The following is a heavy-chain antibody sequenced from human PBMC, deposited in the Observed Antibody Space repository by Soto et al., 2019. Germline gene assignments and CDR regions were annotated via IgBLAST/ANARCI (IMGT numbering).Heavy chain of an antibody. CDR2: INPNSGGT. J-gene: IGHJ6*02. V-gene: IGHV1-2*04. Sequence: GASVKVSCKASGYTFTGYYMHWVRQAPGQGLEWMGWINPNSGGTNYAQKFQGWVTMTRDTSISTAYMELSRLRSDDTAVYYCARGGAARPVTYGIYVWGQVTTVTVSS. CDR1: GYTFTGYY. D-gene: IGHD6-6*01. CDR3: ARGGAARPVTYGIYV.